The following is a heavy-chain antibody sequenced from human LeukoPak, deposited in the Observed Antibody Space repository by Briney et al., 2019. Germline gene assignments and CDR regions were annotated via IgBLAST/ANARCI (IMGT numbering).Heavy chain of an antibody. V-gene: IGHV3-21*01. CDR1: GITFTAYT. J-gene: IGHJ3*02. Sequence: GGSLRLYCAASGITFTAYTITWVRQAPGKGLEWVSYISGSTTDIYYADSVKGRFTISRDNAKRSVYLQMNSLGVEDTAVYYCARDIHSVAFDIWGQGTMVTVSS. CDR3: ARDIHSVAFDI. CDR2: ISGSTTDI.